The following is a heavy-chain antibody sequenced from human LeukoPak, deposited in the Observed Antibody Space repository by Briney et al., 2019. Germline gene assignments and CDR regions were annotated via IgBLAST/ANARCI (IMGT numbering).Heavy chain of an antibody. J-gene: IGHJ5*02. CDR1: GYTFTGYY. Sequence: GESLKISCKASGYTFTGYYMHWVRQAPGQGLEWMGWINPNSGGTNYAQKFQGRVTMTRDTSISTAYMELSRLRSDDTAVYYCARDGIGLLWFGEGRPVLACNWFDPWGQGTLVTVSS. D-gene: IGHD3-10*01. V-gene: IGHV1-2*02. CDR2: INPNSGGT. CDR3: ARDGIGLLWFGEGRPVLACNWFDP.